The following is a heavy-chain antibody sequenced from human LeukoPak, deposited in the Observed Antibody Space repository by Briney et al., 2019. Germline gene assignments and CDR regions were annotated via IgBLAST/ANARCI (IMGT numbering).Heavy chain of an antibody. J-gene: IGHJ6*03. Sequence: SETLSLTCAVSGGTITSGNWWTCVRQSPGKGLEWIGEIHHGRTTNYNPSLKSRVTISVDNPKNQFSLKLNSVTAADTAVYYCAKKDYYYMDVWGKGTTVTVSS. CDR3: AKKDYYYMDV. CDR2: IHHGRTT. V-gene: IGHV4-4*02. CDR1: GGTITSGNW.